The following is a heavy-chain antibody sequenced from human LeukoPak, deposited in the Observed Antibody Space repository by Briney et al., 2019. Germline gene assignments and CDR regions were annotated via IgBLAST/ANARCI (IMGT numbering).Heavy chain of an antibody. Sequence: GGSLRLSCAASGFTFSSYGMRCGRQAPGGGLVWLAVIWYDGSNKYYAASVKGRFTISRDNSKNTLYLQLNTVRAADTAVYYCAKESRGSRWYVDSIDYWGQGTLVTVSS. CDR2: IWYDGSNK. J-gene: IGHJ4*02. CDR1: GFTFSSYG. D-gene: IGHD6-19*01. CDR3: AKESRGSRWYVDSIDY. V-gene: IGHV3-33*06.